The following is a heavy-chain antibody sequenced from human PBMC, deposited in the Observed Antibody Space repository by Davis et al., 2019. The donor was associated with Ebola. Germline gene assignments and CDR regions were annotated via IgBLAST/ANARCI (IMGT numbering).Heavy chain of an antibody. D-gene: IGHD3-22*01. J-gene: IGHJ4*02. V-gene: IGHV3-74*01. CDR3: VRLAGPN. CDR2: IKSDGSTT. Sequence: GGSLRLSCAASGFAFSSNWMHWVRQAPGKGLVWVSNIKSDGSTTNHADSVKGRFTISRDNAKNTLYLQMNNLRAEDTAVYFCVRLAGPNWGQGTLVAVSS. CDR1: GFAFSSNW.